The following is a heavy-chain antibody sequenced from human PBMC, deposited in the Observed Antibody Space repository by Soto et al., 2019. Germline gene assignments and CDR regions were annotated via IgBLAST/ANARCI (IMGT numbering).Heavy chain of an antibody. D-gene: IGHD2-15*01. CDR1: GVSIHNSHSF. J-gene: IGHJ5*01. CDR3: GRVVEGATRHTDFDS. V-gene: IGHV4-39*01. Sequence: SETLSLTCAVSGVSIHNSHSFWGWIRQPPGKGLEFIGSVYYSGGANYNPSLKSRVTVSIDTSNNRFSLRVNSVTAADTAVYYCGRVVEGATRHTDFDSWGQGILVTVSS. CDR2: VYYSGGA.